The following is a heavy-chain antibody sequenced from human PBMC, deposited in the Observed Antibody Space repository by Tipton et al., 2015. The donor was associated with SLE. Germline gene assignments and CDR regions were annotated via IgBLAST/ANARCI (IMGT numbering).Heavy chain of an antibody. CDR3: ARDLLRFPPDY. CDR2: IYYSGST. D-gene: IGHD2-15*01. V-gene: IGHV4-39*07. Sequence: TLSLTCTVSGGSISSSNYYWGWIRQPPGKGLEWIGSIYYSGSTYYNPSLKSRVTISVDTSKNQFSLKLSPVTAADTAVYYCARDLLRFPPDYWGQGTLVTVSS. J-gene: IGHJ4*02. CDR1: GGSISSSNYY.